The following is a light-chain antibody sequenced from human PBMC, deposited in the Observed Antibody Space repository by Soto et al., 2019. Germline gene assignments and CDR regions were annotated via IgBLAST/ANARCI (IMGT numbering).Light chain of an antibody. J-gene: IGLJ2*01. CDR1: SSDVGGYNY. CDR3: SSYTRSSTVI. CDR2: GVN. V-gene: IGLV2-14*01. Sequence: QSALTQPASVSGSPGQSITISCTGTSSDVGGYNYVSWYQQHPGKAPKLLIYGVNNRPSGVSNRFSGSKSGNTASLTISGLQAEDDADYYCSSYTRSSTVIFGGGTKLTVL.